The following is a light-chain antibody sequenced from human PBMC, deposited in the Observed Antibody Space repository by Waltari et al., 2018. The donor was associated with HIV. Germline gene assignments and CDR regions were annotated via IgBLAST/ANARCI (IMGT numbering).Light chain of an antibody. J-gene: IGKJ2*01. CDR1: QSILSSSHNRKY. CDR3: HQYYTTPYT. Sequence: DIVMTQSPDSLAVSLGERATINCKSSQSILSSSHNRKYLAWYQQKPGQPPKLLIYWASSRDSGVPDRFIGRGSGTDFSLTISSLQAEDVAVYFCHQYYTTPYTFGQGTKLEIK. V-gene: IGKV4-1*01. CDR2: WAS.